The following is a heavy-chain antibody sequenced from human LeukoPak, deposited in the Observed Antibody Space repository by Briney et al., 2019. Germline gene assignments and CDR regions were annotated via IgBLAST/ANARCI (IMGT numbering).Heavy chain of an antibody. D-gene: IGHD5-12*01. CDR2: ISGSGGRT. CDR3: AKGEGYNGHDYPCGMDV. J-gene: IGHJ6*02. Sequence: GGSLRLSCAASGFTFSSYAMSWVRQAPGKGLEWVLSISGSGGRTYYADSVKGRFTISRDNSKNTLSLQMNSPRADDTAVYYCAKGEGYNGHDYPCGMDVWGQGTTVTVSS. V-gene: IGHV3-23*01. CDR1: GFTFSSYA.